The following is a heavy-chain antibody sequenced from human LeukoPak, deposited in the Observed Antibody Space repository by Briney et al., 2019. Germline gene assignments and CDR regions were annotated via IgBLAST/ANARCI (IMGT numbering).Heavy chain of an antibody. CDR3: ARAGYSSTFLYDY. J-gene: IGHJ4*02. CDR2: IIPILGIA. D-gene: IGHD6-19*01. V-gene: IGHV1-69*04. CDR1: GGTFSSYA. Sequence: SVKVSCKASGGTFSSYAISWVRQAPGQGLEWMGRIIPILGIANYAQKFQGRVTITADKSTSTAYMELNSLRSEDTAVYYCARAGYSSTFLYDYWGQGTLVTVSS.